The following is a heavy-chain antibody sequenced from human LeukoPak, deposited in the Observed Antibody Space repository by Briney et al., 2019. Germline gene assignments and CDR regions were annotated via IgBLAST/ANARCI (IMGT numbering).Heavy chain of an antibody. J-gene: IGHJ6*03. CDR3: ARIGSGVVDHGEIYYYYYYMDV. CDR1: GGSISSSSYY. V-gene: IGHV4-61*05. Sequence: KPSETLSLTCTVSGGSISSSSYYWGWIRQPPGKGLEWIGYIYYSGSTNYNPSLKSRVTISVDTSKNQFSLKLSSVTAADTAVYYCARIGSGVVDHGEIYYYYYYMDVWGKGTTVTISS. CDR2: IYYSGST. D-gene: IGHD3-10*01.